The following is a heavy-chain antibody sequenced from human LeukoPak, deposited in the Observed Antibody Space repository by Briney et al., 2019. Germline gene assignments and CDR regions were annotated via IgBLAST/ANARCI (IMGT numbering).Heavy chain of an antibody. V-gene: IGHV1-2*02. CDR2: INPNSGGT. CDR3: ARDYCSSTSCYGYFDY. Sequence: ASVKVSCKASGYTFTGYYMHWVRQAPGQGLEWMGWINPNSGGTNYAQKFQGRVTMTRDTSISTAYMELSRLRSDDTAVYYCARDYCSSTSCYGYFDYWGQGTLVTVSS. D-gene: IGHD2-2*01. CDR1: GYTFTGYY. J-gene: IGHJ4*02.